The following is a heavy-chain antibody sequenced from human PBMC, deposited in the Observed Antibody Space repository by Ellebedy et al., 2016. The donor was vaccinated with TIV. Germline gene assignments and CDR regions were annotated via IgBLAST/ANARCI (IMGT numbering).Heavy chain of an antibody. CDR3: ARVGRGEVDV. CDR2: IYYSGST. V-gene: IGHV4-59*13. D-gene: IGHD2-21*01. J-gene: IGHJ6*04. Sequence: SETLSLXXTVSGGSISSYYWSWIRQPPGKGLEWIGYIYYSGSTNYNPSLKSRVTISVDTSKNQFSLKLSSVTAADTAVYYCARVGRGEVDVWGKGTTVTVSS. CDR1: GGSISSYY.